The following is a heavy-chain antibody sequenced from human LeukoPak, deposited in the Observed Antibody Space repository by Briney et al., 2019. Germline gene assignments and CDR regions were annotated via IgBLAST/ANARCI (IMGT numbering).Heavy chain of an antibody. CDR3: ARDRRDPLAAAGTDWFDP. V-gene: IGHV1-18*01. D-gene: IGHD6-13*01. CDR2: ISACNDNT. J-gene: IGHJ5*02. Sequence: ASVKVCCKASGYSFTSYGISWLRQAPGQGLERMGWISACNDNTNYAQKVQGRGTMTTDTSTSTDYMELRSLRSDDTAVYDCARDRRDPLAAAGTDWFDPWGQGTLVTVSS. CDR1: GYSFTSYG.